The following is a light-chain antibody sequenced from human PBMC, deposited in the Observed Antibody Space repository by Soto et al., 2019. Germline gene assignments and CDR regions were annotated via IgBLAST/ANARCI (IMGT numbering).Light chain of an antibody. J-gene: IGKJ4*01. Sequence: DVVMTQSPDSLAVSLGERATINCKSSQSVLYSSSNKNYLAWYQQKPGQPPKLLIYWASTRESGVPDRFSGSGSGTDFPLTFVSLRAEDGAFYYCQQYYSIPLTFGGGTKLEIK. CDR3: QQYYSIPLT. CDR1: QSVLYSSSNKNY. CDR2: WAS. V-gene: IGKV4-1*01.